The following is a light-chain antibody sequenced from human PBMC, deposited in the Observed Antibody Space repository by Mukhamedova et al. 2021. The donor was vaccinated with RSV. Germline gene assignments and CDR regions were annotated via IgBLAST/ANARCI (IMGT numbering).Light chain of an antibody. CDR2: KAS. J-gene: IGKJ3*01. Sequence: WYQRRVHGRAPNLLIYKASNLQSGVPSRFSASGSGTELTLTISSLQPDDFALYYCQQYDTSPTFGPGTKVDVK. CDR3: QQYDTSPT. V-gene: IGKV1-5*03.